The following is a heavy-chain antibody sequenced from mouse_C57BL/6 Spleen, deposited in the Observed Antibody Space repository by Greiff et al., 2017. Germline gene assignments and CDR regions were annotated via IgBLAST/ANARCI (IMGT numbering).Heavy chain of an antibody. CDR3: ARDDGYYGYYAMDY. D-gene: IGHD2-3*01. Sequence: QVQLKESGAELVRPGASVKLSCKASGYTFTDYYINWVKQRPGQGLEWIARIYPGSGNTYYNEKFKGKATLTAEKSSSTAYMQLSSLTSEDSAVYFYARDDGYYGYYAMDYWGQGTSVTVSS. V-gene: IGHV1-76*01. J-gene: IGHJ4*01. CDR2: IYPGSGNT. CDR1: GYTFTDYY.